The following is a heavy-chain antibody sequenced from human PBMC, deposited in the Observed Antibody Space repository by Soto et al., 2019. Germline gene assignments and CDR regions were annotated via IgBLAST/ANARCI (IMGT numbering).Heavy chain of an antibody. V-gene: IGHV1-69*13. CDR2: IIPIFGTA. J-gene: IGHJ6*02. D-gene: IGHD6-19*01. CDR1: GGTFSSYA. Sequence: SLKVSCKASGGTFSSYASSWVRQAPGQGLEWMGGIIPIFGTANYAQKFQGRVTITADESTSTAYMELSSLRSEDTAVYYCARALDSSGWYEGLSILWGQGTTVTVSS. CDR3: ARALDSSGWYEGLSIL.